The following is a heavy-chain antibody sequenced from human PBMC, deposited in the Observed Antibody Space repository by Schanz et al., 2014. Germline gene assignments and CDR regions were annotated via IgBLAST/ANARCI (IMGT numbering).Heavy chain of an antibody. CDR3: AREGEGDKGVAASPSLKN. Sequence: QVHLVQSATEVKEPGSSVRVSCQASGGAFSSSTLSWVRQAPGQGLEWMGRIIPVLDLTNFAQKFQGRLTITAAESTSTVHMELSSLRSDDTAVYYCAREGEGDKGVAASPSLKNWGQGTLVIVSS. CDR1: GGAFSSST. J-gene: IGHJ4*02. D-gene: IGHD2-15*01. CDR2: IIPVLDLT. V-gene: IGHV1-69*08.